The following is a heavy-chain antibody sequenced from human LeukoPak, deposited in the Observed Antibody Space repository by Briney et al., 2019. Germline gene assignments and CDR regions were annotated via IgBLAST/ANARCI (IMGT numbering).Heavy chain of an antibody. Sequence: AQTLSLTCTVSGGSISSGGYYWSWIRQPPRKGLEWIGYIYHSGSTYYNPSLKSRVTISVDRSKNQFSLKLSSVTAADTAVYYCARDLGYDSSSWFDPWGQGTLVTVSS. CDR1: GGSISSGGYY. D-gene: IGHD3-3*01. V-gene: IGHV4-30-2*01. J-gene: IGHJ5*02. CDR3: ARDLGYDSSSWFDP. CDR2: IYHSGST.